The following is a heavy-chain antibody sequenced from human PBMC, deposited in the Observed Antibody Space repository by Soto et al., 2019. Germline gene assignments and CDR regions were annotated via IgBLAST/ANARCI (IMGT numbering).Heavy chain of an antibody. D-gene: IGHD2-15*01. CDR3: ARGGCSGGSCYGVDWFDP. CDR1: GGSFSGYY. V-gene: IGHV4-34*01. J-gene: IGHJ5*02. Sequence: QVQLQQWGAGLLKPSETLSLTCAVYGGSFSGYYWSWIRQPPGKGLEWIGEINHSGSTNYNPSLKSRVTISVDTSKNQFSLKLGSVTAADTAVYYCARGGCSGGSCYGVDWFDPWGQGTLVTVSS. CDR2: INHSGST.